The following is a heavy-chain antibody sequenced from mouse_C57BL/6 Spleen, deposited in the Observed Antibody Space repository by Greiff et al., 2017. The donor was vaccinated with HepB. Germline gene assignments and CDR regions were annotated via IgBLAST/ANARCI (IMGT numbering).Heavy chain of an antibody. V-gene: IGHV5-9*01. CDR3: ASGDAMDY. CDR2: ISGGGGNT. Sequence: EVKLVESGGGLVKPGGSLKLSCAASGFTFSSYTMSWVRQTPEKRLEWVATISGGGGNTYYPDSVKGRFTISRDTAKNTLYLQMSSLRSEYTALYYCASGDAMDYWGQGTSVTVSS. J-gene: IGHJ4*01. CDR1: GFTFSSYT.